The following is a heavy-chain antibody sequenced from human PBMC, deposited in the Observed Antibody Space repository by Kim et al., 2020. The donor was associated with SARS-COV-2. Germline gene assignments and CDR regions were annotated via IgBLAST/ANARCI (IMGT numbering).Heavy chain of an antibody. J-gene: IGHJ4*02. Sequence: SETLSLTCTVSGGSISSGDYYWSWIRQPPGKGLEWIGYIYYTGSSQYNPSLNSRVTISIDTSKNQFSLKLSSVTAADTAVYYCARGPPIGGGDCYSHWGQGTLVTVSS. CDR1: GGSISSGDYY. CDR3: ARGPPIGGGDCYSH. D-gene: IGHD2-21*02. V-gene: IGHV4-30-4*01. CDR2: IYYTGSS.